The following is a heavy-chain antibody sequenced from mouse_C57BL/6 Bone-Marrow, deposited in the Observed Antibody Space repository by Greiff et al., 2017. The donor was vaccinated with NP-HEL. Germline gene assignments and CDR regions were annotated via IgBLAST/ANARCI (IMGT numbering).Heavy chain of an antibody. J-gene: IGHJ4*01. CDR1: GYTFTDYE. CDR2: IDPETGGT. D-gene: IGHD2-3*01. CDR3: TRGDGYRAMDY. Sequence: QVKLLQSGAELVRPGASVTLSCKASGYTFTDYEMHWVKQTPVHGLEWIGAIDPETGGTAYNQKFKGKAILTADKSSSTAYMELRSLTSEDSAVYYCTRGDGYRAMDYWGQGTSVTVSS. V-gene: IGHV1-15*01.